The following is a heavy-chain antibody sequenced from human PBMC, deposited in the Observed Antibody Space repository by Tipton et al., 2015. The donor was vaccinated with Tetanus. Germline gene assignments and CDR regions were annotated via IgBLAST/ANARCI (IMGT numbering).Heavy chain of an antibody. CDR2: ISSSGEKT. J-gene: IGHJ6*02. D-gene: IGHD6-13*01. V-gene: IGHV3-23*03. Sequence: SLRLSCAASGFTFHRFAMSWVRRAPGKGLEWVSLISSSGEKTYHADSVKGRFTISRDNSRNTLFLQMNSLRAEDTAVYYCARDTVRQQVGGAQWYYLGMDVWGQGTTVTVSS. CDR3: ARDTVRQQVGGAQWYYLGMDV. CDR1: GFTFHRFA.